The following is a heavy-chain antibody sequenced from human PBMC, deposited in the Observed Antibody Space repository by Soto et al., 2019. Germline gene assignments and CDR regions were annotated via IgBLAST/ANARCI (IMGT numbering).Heavy chain of an antibody. Sequence: SETLSLTCTVSGGSFKSGSYSWSWIRQPPGKGLEWIGYVYHTGKTRYNPSLKSRVSISMDTSKNQFSLNLDSVTASDTAVYFCARVVNWGSTNWFEPWGQGTLVKVCS. CDR1: GGSFKSGSYS. J-gene: IGHJ5*02. CDR3: ARVVNWGSTNWFEP. V-gene: IGHV4-61*01. CDR2: VYHTGKT. D-gene: IGHD7-27*01.